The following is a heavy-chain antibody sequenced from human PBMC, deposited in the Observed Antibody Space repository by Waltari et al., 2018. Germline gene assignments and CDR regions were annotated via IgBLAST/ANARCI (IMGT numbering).Heavy chain of an antibody. Sequence: QVQLVQSGAEVKKPGASVKVSCKASGYTFTSYGISWVRQAPGQGLEWMGWIRAYNGNTNDAQKLQGRVTMTTDTSTSTAYMELRSLRSDDTAVYYCARETKLCSSTSCYYYYYGMDVWGQGTTVTVSS. J-gene: IGHJ6*02. CDR1: GYTFTSYG. CDR2: IRAYNGNT. V-gene: IGHV1-18*01. CDR3: ARETKLCSSTSCYYYYYGMDV. D-gene: IGHD2-2*01.